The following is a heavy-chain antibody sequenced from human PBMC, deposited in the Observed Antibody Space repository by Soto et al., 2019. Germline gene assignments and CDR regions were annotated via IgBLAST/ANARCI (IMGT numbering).Heavy chain of an antibody. CDR2: ISTFNGNA. Sequence: QVQLVQSGAEVKKPGASVKVSCKASGYTLSSNGVSWVRQAPGQGLEWMGWISTFNGNAHYAQKFQGRVTMTTDTSTNTAYMELTSLSSEDTAVYYCARLHGYSRGWYDYWGQGTLVTVSS. CDR1: GYTLSSNG. J-gene: IGHJ4*02. CDR3: ARLHGYSRGWYDY. D-gene: IGHD6-19*01. V-gene: IGHV1-18*04.